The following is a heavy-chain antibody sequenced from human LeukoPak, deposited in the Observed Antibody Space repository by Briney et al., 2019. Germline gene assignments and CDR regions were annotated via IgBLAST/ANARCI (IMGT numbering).Heavy chain of an antibody. D-gene: IGHD6-19*01. V-gene: IGHV4-59*08. Sequence: SETLSLTCSVSGGSISTYYWSWIRQPPGKGLEWIGYVYYSGITNYNPSLKSRVTISVDTSKNQFSLKLSSVTAADTAVYYCARRLAVTGRNYFDYWGQGTLVTVS. CDR3: ARRLAVTGRNYFDY. J-gene: IGHJ4*02. CDR2: VYYSGIT. CDR1: GGSISTYY.